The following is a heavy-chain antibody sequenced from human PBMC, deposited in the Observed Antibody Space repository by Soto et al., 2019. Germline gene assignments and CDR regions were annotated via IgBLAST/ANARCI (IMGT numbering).Heavy chain of an antibody. Sequence: SETLSLTCSVSGYSVSSSDYYWAWIRQPPGKGLEWIGSMLYSGLTYYNPSLKSRVTLSVDTSKNQFSVRLHSVAASDTAVYYCAPLSVSLSGPYVIHVWGQGTTVTVSS. V-gene: IGHV4-39*01. J-gene: IGHJ6*02. D-gene: IGHD2-15*01. CDR1: GYSVSSSDYY. CDR3: APLSVSLSGPYVIHV. CDR2: MLYSGLT.